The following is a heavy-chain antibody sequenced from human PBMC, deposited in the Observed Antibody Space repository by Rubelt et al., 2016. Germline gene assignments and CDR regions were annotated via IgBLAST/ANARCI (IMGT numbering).Heavy chain of an antibody. CDR1: GGSFSGYY. V-gene: IGHV4-34*01. Sequence: QVQLQQWGAGLLKPSETLSLTCAVYGGSFSGYYWSWIRQPPGKGLEWIGEINHSGSTNYNPSLKSRVTISVDTSTIQVSLKLSSVTAADTAVYYCARGGSKGRARRIDYWGQGTLVTVSS. J-gene: IGHJ4*02. CDR3: ARGGSKGRARRIDY. CDR2: INHSGST.